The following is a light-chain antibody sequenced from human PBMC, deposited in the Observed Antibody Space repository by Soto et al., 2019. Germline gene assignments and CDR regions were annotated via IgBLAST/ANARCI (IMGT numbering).Light chain of an antibody. Sequence: DIQMTQSPSSLSGSVGDRVTITCRASQTISSWLAWYQQKPGKAPKLLIYKASTLKSGVPSRFSGSGSGTEFTLTISSLQPEDSATYYCQQYITHPYTFGQGTKVDIK. CDR2: KAS. CDR3: QQYITHPYT. J-gene: IGKJ2*01. V-gene: IGKV1-5*03. CDR1: QTISSW.